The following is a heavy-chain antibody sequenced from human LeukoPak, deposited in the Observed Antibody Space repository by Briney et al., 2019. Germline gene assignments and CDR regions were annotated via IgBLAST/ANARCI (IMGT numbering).Heavy chain of an antibody. V-gene: IGHV1-69*02. CDR3: ARMAPDGYGDHRLYYFDY. CDR2: IIPMLNIA. J-gene: IGHJ4*02. CDR1: GGIFSTYT. D-gene: IGHD5-12*01. Sequence: SVKVSCKASGGIFSTYTIAWLRQGPGQGLEWMGRIIPMLNIANYAQEFQGRVLLTADKSTGTAYMGLSGLKSEDTAVYYCARMAPDGYGDHRLYYFDYWGQGTQVTVSS.